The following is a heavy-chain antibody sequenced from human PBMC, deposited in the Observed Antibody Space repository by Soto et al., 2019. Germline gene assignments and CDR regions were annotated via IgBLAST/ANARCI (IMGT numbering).Heavy chain of an antibody. CDR3: ARQSGITAAGPFDL. J-gene: IGHJ2*01. V-gene: IGHV5-51*01. Sequence: PGESLKISCKGSGYRFTSYWIGWVRQMSGKGLEWMGSIYPGDSDTRYRPAFQGQVTLSVDKSTSTAYLQWNTLKASDTAMYYCARQSGITAAGPFDLWGRGALVTVSS. CDR1: GYRFTSYW. D-gene: IGHD6-13*01. CDR2: IYPGDSDT.